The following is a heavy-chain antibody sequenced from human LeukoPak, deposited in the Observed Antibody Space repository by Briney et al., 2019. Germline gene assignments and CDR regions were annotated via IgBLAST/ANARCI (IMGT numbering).Heavy chain of an antibody. J-gene: IGHJ4*02. D-gene: IGHD6-6*01. CDR2: MYPNSGNT. Sequence: ASVKVSCKASGYTFTSYDINWVRQATGQGLEWMGWMYPNSGNTGYAQKFQGRVTMTRNTSISTAYMELSSLRSEATAVYYCARGVIAARHHMGYWGQGTLATVSS. CDR3: ARGVIAARHHMGY. V-gene: IGHV1-8*01. CDR1: GYTFTSYD.